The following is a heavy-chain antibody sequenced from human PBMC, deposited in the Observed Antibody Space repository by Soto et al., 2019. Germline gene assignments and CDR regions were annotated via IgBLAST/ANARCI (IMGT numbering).Heavy chain of an antibody. CDR1: GGSISSYY. Sequence: LSETLSLTCTVSGGSISSYYWSWIRQPAGKGLEWIGRIYTSGSTNYNPSLKSRVTMSVDTSKNQFSLKLSSVTAADTVVYYCARDAVVPAAMRARYYYYGMDVWGQGTTVTVSS. J-gene: IGHJ6*02. D-gene: IGHD2-2*01. V-gene: IGHV4-4*07. CDR3: ARDAVVPAAMRARYYYYGMDV. CDR2: IYTSGST.